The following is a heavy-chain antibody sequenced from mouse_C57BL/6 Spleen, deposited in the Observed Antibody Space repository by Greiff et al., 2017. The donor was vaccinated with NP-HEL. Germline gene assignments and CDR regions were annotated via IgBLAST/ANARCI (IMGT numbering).Heavy chain of an antibody. CDR1: GFTFSDYG. D-gene: IGHD1-1*01. CDR3: ARGDYGSSYEYYFDY. Sequence: EVKLMESGGGLVKPGGSLKLSCAASGFTFSDYGMHWVRQAPEKGLEWVAYISSGSSTIYYADTVKGRFTISRDNAKNTLFLQRTSLRSEDTAMYYCARGDYGSSYEYYFDYWGQGTTLTVSS. CDR2: ISSGSSTI. J-gene: IGHJ2*01. V-gene: IGHV5-17*01.